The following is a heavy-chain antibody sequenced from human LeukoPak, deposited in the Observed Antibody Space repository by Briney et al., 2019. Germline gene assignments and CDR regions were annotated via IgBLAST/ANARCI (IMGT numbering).Heavy chain of an antibody. CDR1: GFTFSSYA. J-gene: IGHJ4*02. D-gene: IGHD1-26*01. CDR3: AKGGRGVGAPVGLDY. V-gene: IGHV3-23*01. Sequence: HPGGSLRLSCAASGFTFSSYAMSWVRQAPGKGLEWVSAISASGGSTFYADSVKGRFTISRDNSKNTLYLQMNGLRAEDTAVYYCAKGGRGVGAPVGLDYWGQGTLVTVSS. CDR2: ISASGGST.